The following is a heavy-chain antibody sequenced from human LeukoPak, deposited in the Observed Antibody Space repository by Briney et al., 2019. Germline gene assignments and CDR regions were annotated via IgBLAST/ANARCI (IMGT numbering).Heavy chain of an antibody. J-gene: IGHJ4*02. V-gene: IGHV3-7*03. Sequence: PGGSLRLSCAASGFTFSSYWMSWVRQAPGKGLEWVANIKQDGSEKYYVDSVKGRFTISRDNSKNTLYLQMNSLRADDTAVYYCAKQTTTSCYTGSDYWGQGTLVTVSS. CDR3: AKQTTTSCYTGSDY. CDR2: IKQDGSEK. D-gene: IGHD2-2*02. CDR1: GFTFSSYW.